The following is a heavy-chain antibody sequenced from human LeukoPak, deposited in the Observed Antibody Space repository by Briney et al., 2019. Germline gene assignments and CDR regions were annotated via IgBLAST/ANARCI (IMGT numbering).Heavy chain of an antibody. CDR3: ASPIVVVPAVRTAFDY. CDR1: GGSFSGYY. D-gene: IGHD2-2*01. CDR2: INHSGST. J-gene: IGHJ4*02. Sequence: PSETLSLTCAVYGGSFSGYYWSWIRQPPGKGLEWIGEINHSGSTNYNPSLKSRVTISVDTSKNQFSLKLSSVTAADTAVYYCASPIVVVPAVRTAFDYWGQGTLVTVSS. V-gene: IGHV4-34*01.